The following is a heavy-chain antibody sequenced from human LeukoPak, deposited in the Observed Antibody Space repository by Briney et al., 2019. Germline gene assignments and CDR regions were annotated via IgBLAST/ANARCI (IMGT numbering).Heavy chain of an antibody. Sequence: SVKVSCKASGGTFSSYAISWVRQAPGQGLEWMGGIIPIFGTANYAQKFQGRVTITADKSTSTAYMELSRLRSDDTAVYYCARGGVAAAGRANYYYYMDVWGKGTTVTISS. J-gene: IGHJ6*03. V-gene: IGHV1-69*06. CDR3: ARGGVAAAGRANYYYYMDV. D-gene: IGHD6-13*01. CDR1: GGTFSSYA. CDR2: IIPIFGTA.